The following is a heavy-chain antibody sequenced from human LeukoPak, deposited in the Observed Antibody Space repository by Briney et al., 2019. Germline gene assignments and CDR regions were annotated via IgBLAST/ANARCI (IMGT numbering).Heavy chain of an antibody. V-gene: IGHV1-2*02. D-gene: IGHD3-22*01. CDR1: GYTFTGYY. Sequence: ASVKVSCKASGYTFTGYYMHWVRQAPGQGLEWMGWINPNSGGTNYAQKFQGRVTMTRDTSISTAYMELRRLRSDDTAVYYCASGYYYDSSPRGYGMDVWGQGTTVTVSS. J-gene: IGHJ6*02. CDR3: ASGYYYDSSPRGYGMDV. CDR2: INPNSGGT.